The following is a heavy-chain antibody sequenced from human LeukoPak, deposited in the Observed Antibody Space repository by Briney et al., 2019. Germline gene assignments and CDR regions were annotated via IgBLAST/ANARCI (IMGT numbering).Heavy chain of an antibody. CDR2: IIPIFGTA. Sequence: SVKVSCKASGGTFSSYAISWVRQAPGQGLEWMGGIIPIFGTANYAQKFQGRVTITRNTSISTAYMELSSLRSEDTAVYYCALLSSGSLFDYWGQGTLVTVSS. D-gene: IGHD3-3*01. J-gene: IGHJ4*02. CDR1: GGTFSSYA. V-gene: IGHV1-69*05. CDR3: ALLSSGSLFDY.